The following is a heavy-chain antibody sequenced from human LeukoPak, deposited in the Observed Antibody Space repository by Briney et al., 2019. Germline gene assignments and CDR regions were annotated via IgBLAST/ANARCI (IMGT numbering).Heavy chain of an antibody. CDR2: ISGSGGST. CDR1: GFTFSSCA. J-gene: IGHJ4*02. CDR3: AKPITMVRGVQVSFDY. V-gene: IGHV3-23*01. D-gene: IGHD3-10*01. Sequence: GGSLRLSCAASGFTFSSCAMSWVGQAPGKGLEWVSAISGSGGSTYYADSVKGRFTISRDNSKNTLYLQMNSLRAEDTAVYYCAKPITMVRGVQVSFDYWGQGTLVTVSS.